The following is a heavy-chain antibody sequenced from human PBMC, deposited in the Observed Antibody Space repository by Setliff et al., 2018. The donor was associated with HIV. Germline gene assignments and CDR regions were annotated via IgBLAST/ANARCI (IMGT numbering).Heavy chain of an antibody. V-gene: IGHV4-31*03. CDR3: AREKYKFGYQVYFFDS. J-gene: IGHJ4*02. CDR2: IYYSGST. CDR1: DGSVSSTGYY. D-gene: IGHD5-12*01. Sequence: SETLSLTCTVSDGSVSSTGYYWSWLRQHPGKGLEWIGNIYYSGSTNYNPSLKSRLTISLDTSNTQFSLKLSTVTAADTAVYFCAREKYKFGYQVYFFDSWGQGTLVTVSS.